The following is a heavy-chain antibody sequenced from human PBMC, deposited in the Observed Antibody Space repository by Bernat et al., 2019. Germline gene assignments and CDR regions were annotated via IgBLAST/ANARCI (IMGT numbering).Heavy chain of an antibody. Sequence: EVQLVESGGGLVQPGGSLRLSCAASGFTFSSYSMNWVRQAPGKGLEWVSYISSSSTIYYADSVKGRCTISRDNAKNSLYLQMNSLRAEDTAVYYCARDGDGYCSGGSCYARVVLNWFDPWGQGTLVTVSS. J-gene: IGHJ5*02. CDR1: GFTFSSYS. CDR2: ISSSSTI. CDR3: ARDGDGYCSGGSCYARVVLNWFDP. V-gene: IGHV3-48*01. D-gene: IGHD2-15*01.